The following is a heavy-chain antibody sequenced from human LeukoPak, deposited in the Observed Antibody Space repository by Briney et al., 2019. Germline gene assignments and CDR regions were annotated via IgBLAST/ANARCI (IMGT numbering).Heavy chain of an antibody. CDR3: ARRRNYFDY. J-gene: IGHJ4*02. CDR2: ISGSGGST. Sequence: GGSLRLSCAASGFTYSSYAMSWVRQAPGKGLEWVSAISGSGGSTYYADSVKGRFTISRDNTKNTLYLQMNSLRAEDTAVYYCARRRNYFDYWGQGTLVTVSS. V-gene: IGHV3-23*01. CDR1: GFTYSSYA.